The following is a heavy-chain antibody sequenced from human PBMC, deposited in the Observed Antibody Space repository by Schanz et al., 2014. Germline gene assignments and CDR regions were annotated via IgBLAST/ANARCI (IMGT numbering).Heavy chain of an antibody. CDR3: AKGRFGELNAFDI. Sequence: EVQLLESGGGLVQPGGSLRLSCASSGFSFTTYAMSWVRQAPGKGLEWVSSISSGGGSTYYADSVKGRFTISRDNSKNTLYLQMKSLRAEDTAVYYCAKGRFGELNAFDIWGQGTMVTVSS. J-gene: IGHJ3*02. CDR2: ISSGGGST. D-gene: IGHD3-10*01. V-gene: IGHV3-23*01. CDR1: GFSFTTYA.